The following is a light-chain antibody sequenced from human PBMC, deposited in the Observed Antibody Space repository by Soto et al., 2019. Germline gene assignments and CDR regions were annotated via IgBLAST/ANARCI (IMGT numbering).Light chain of an antibody. V-gene: IGKV1-9*01. Sequence: DVQLTQSPSPLSASVGDRVSISCRASRAITNHLAWYQQKPGKAPKLLMFAASTLQSGVPSRFSGSGSGTDFTLTISSLQPADFATYYCQQLNSYPQTFGQGTKVDIK. CDR1: RAITNH. J-gene: IGKJ1*01. CDR2: AAS. CDR3: QQLNSYPQT.